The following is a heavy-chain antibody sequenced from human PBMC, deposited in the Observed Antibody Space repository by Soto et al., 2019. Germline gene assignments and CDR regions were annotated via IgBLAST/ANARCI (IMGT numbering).Heavy chain of an antibody. CDR2: IDPSDSYT. V-gene: IGHV5-10-1*01. J-gene: IGHJ3*02. CDR1: GYSFTSYW. CDR3: ARRYYYDSSGLGAFDI. D-gene: IGHD3-22*01. Sequence: SLKISCKGSGYSFTSYWISWVRQMPGKGLEWMGRIDPSDSYTNYSPSFQGHVTISADKSISTAYLQWSSLKASDTAMYYCARRYYYDSSGLGAFDIWGQGTMVTVSS.